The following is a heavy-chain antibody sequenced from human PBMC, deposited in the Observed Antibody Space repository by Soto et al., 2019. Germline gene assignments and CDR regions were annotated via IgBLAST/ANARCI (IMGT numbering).Heavy chain of an antibody. CDR1: GFTFSSYA. CDR2: ISGSGGTT. Sequence: VPLLESGGGLVQPGGSLRLSCAASGFTFSSYAMSWVRQAPGKGLDWVSTISGSGGTTYYADSVKGRFTISRDNSKNTLYLQMTSLRADDTAVYYCANTYSDYREDYWGQGTLVTVSS. J-gene: IGHJ4*02. CDR3: ANTYSDYREDY. D-gene: IGHD4-17*01. V-gene: IGHV3-23*01.